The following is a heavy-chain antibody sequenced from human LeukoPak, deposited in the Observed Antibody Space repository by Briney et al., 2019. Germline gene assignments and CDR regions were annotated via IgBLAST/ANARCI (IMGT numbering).Heavy chain of an antibody. D-gene: IGHD5-18*01. V-gene: IGHV3-30*18. CDR1: GFTFSSYG. CDR3: AKVTQYSPGTFDI. J-gene: IGHJ3*02. CDR2: ISYDGSNK. Sequence: PGRSLRLSCAASGFTFSSYGMHWVRQVPGKGLEWVAVISYDGSNKYYADSVKGRFTISRDNSKNTLYLQMNSLRAEDTAVYYCAKVTQYSPGTFDIWGQGTMVTVSS.